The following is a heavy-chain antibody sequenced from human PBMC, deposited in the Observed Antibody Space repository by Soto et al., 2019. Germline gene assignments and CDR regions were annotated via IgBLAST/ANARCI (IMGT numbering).Heavy chain of an antibody. V-gene: IGHV1-18*01. CDR3: GRSDSSGYYYYGIDV. Sequence: QLVQSGAEVKEPGASVKVSCKTSGYTFTSYGISWVRQAPGQGLEWMGWISNYEGDTKYAQKHQDRVTMTNDTFTSTVYMELRGLRSDDTAVYYCGRSDSSGYYYYGIDVWGQGTTVTVSS. J-gene: IGHJ6*02. CDR1: GYTFTSYG. CDR2: ISNYEGDT. D-gene: IGHD3-22*01.